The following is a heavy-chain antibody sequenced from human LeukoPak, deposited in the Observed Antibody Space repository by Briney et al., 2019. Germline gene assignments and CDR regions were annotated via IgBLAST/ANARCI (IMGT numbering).Heavy chain of an antibody. J-gene: IGHJ4*02. V-gene: IGHV1-2*04. CDR3: ARTPSVSNGWLLHFDY. CDR1: GYTFTGYY. CDR2: INPNSGGT. D-gene: IGHD3-22*01. Sequence: ASVKVSCKASGYTFTGYYMHWVRQAPGQGLEWMGWINPNSGGTNYAQKFQGWVTMTRDTSISTAYMELSRLRSDDTAVYYCARTPSVSNGWLLHFDYWGQGTLVTVSS.